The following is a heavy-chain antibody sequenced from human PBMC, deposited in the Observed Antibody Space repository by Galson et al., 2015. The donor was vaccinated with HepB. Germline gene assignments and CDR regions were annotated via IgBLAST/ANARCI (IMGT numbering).Heavy chain of an antibody. CDR3: ARQGRDWNYEDYYYYGMDV. Sequence: QSGAEVKKPGESLKISCKGSGYSFTSYWIGWVRQMPGKGLEWMGIIYPGDSDTRYSPSFQGQVTISADKSISTAYLQWSSLKASDTAMYYCARQGRDWNYEDYYYYGMDVWGQGTTVTVSS. V-gene: IGHV5-51*01. D-gene: IGHD1-7*01. CDR1: GYSFTSYW. J-gene: IGHJ6*02. CDR2: IYPGDSDT.